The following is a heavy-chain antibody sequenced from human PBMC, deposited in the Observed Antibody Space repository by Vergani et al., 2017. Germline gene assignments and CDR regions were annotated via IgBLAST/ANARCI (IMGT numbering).Heavy chain of an antibody. CDR2: IYPGDSDT. V-gene: IGHV5-51*01. Sequence: VQLVQSGAEVKKPGSSVKVSCKASGGTFSSYAISWVRQMPGKGLEWMGIIYPGDSDTRYSPSFQGQVTISADKSISTAYLQWSSLKASDTAIYYCASGVRGIWFGELGTFDYWGQGTLVTVSS. CDR3: ASGVRGIWFGELGTFDY. J-gene: IGHJ4*02. CDR1: GGTFSSYA. D-gene: IGHD3-10*01.